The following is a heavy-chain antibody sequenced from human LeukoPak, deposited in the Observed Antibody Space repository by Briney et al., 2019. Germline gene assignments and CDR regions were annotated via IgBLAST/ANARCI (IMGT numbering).Heavy chain of an antibody. J-gene: IGHJ4*02. V-gene: IGHV4-59*01. CDR1: GGSISSYY. D-gene: IGHD3-3*01. CDR2: IYYSGST. Sequence: KPSETLSLTCTVSGGSISSYYWSWIRQPPGKGLEWIGYIYYSGSTNYNPSLKSRVTISVDTSKNQFSLKLSSVTAADTAVYYCARVGATYDPAYYFDYWAREPWSPSPQ. CDR3: ARVGATYDPAYYFDY.